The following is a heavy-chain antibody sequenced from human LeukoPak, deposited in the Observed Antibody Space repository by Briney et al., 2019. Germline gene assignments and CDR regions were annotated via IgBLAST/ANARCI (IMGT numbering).Heavy chain of an antibody. V-gene: IGHV1-2*02. D-gene: IGHD3-3*01. CDR2: INPNSGGT. J-gene: IGHJ4*02. CDR3: ASANYDFWSGYFAHAGYYFDY. Sequence: ASVKVSCKASGYTFTGYYMHWVRQAPGQGLEWMGWINPNSGGTNYAQKSQGRVTMTRDTSISTAYMELSRLRSDDTAVYYCASANYDFWSGYFAHAGYYFDYWGQGTLVTVSS. CDR1: GYTFTGYY.